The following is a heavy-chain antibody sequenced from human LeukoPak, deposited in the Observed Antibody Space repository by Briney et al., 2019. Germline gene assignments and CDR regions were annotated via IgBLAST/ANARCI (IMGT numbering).Heavy chain of an antibody. Sequence: GGSLRLSCAAPGFNFRSFWMTWVRQAPGKGLEWVANIKQDGSEKYYVDSVKGRFTISRDNGQNTLYLQMNSLRAEDTAVYYCARAYYDRLDYWGQGTLVTVSS. CDR1: GFNFRSFW. J-gene: IGHJ4*02. CDR2: IKQDGSEK. CDR3: ARAYYDRLDY. V-gene: IGHV3-7*01. D-gene: IGHD3-9*01.